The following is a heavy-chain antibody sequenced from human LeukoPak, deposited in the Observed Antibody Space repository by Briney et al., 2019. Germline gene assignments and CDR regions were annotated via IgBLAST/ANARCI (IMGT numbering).Heavy chain of an antibody. D-gene: IGHD6-13*01. J-gene: IGHJ6*03. CDR3: ARDPTGIAAAGYYYYYYMDV. CDR1: GYTFIGYY. CDR2: INPNSGGT. Sequence: ASVKVSCKASGYTFIGYYMHWVRQAPGQGLEWMGWINPNSGGTNYAQRLQGRVTMTTDTSTSTAYMELRSLRSDDTAVYYCARDPTGIAAAGYYYYYYMDVWGKGTTVTISS. V-gene: IGHV1-2*02.